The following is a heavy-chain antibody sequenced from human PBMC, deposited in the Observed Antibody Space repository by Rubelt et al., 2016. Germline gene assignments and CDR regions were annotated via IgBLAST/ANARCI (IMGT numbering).Heavy chain of an antibody. V-gene: IGHV3-23*01. CDR2: INGGRT. J-gene: IGHJ2*01. CDR1: GFTFSNYA. CDR3: AKEYTALNFRGLSDA. Sequence: EVQLLESGGGLVQPGGSLRLSCAASGFTFSNYAMGWVRQAPGKGLEWVSAINGGRTFYADSVKGRFTISRDNSGNLVFLEMQSRTTEDSAIYFCAKEYTALNFRGLSDAWGRGTLVTVSS. D-gene: IGHD1-14*01.